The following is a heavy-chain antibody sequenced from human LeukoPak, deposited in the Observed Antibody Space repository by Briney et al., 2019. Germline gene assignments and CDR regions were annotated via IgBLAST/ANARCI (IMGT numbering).Heavy chain of an antibody. D-gene: IGHD6-13*01. J-gene: IGHJ1*01. Sequence: GGSLRLSCAASGFTFSSYGMHWVRQAPGKGLEWVAVISYDGSNKYYADSVKGRFTISRDNSKNTLYSQMNSLRAEDTAVYYCAKDIGRSAAAGTGYFQHWGQGTLVTVSS. CDR1: GFTFSSYG. CDR2: ISYDGSNK. V-gene: IGHV3-30*18. CDR3: AKDIGRSAAAGTGYFQH.